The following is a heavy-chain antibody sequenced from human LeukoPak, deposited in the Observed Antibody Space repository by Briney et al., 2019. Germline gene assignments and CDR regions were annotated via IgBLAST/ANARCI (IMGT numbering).Heavy chain of an antibody. CDR2: INWNGGST. CDR1: GFTFDDYG. CDR3: ARKGSYYHYMDV. J-gene: IGHJ6*03. D-gene: IGHD3-10*01. Sequence: GGSLRLSCAASGFTFDDYGMSWVRQAPGKGLEWVSGINWNGGSTGYADSVKGRSTISRDNANNSLYLQMNSLRAEDTALYYCARKGSYYHYMDVWGKGTTVTVSS. V-gene: IGHV3-20*04.